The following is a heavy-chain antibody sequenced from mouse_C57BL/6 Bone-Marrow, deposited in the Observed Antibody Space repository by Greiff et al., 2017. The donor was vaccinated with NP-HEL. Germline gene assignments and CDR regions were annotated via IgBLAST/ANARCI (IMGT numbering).Heavy chain of an antibody. CDR1: GYTFTSYG. Sequence: QVQLKESGAELARPGASVKLSCKASGYTFTSYGISWVKQRPGQGLEWIGEIYPRSGNTYYNEKFKGKATLTADKSSSTAYMELRSLTSEDSAVYFCARYLVTNYFDYWGQGTTLTVSS. V-gene: IGHV1-81*01. CDR3: ARYLVTNYFDY. J-gene: IGHJ2*01. CDR2: IYPRSGNT. D-gene: IGHD2-2*01.